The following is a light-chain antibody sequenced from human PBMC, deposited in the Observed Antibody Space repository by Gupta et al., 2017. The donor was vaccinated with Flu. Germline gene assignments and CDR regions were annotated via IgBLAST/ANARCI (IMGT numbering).Light chain of an antibody. CDR2: QDS. Sequence: SELTQPPFVFVSPGPTASINCSWGKLVANYAGWYQQQPGQSPVVVIYQDSKRPSGNPERFSGSNAENTTTLTIRGTQAMDEADYYCQAWDSSSVVFGGGTKLTVL. J-gene: IGLJ2*01. CDR3: QAWDSSSVV. CDR1: KLVANY. V-gene: IGLV3-1*01.